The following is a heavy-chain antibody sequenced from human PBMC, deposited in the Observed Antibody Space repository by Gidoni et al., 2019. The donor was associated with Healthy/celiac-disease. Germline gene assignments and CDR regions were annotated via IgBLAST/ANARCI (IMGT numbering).Heavy chain of an antibody. J-gene: IGHJ2*01. Sequence: EVKLLESGGGLVQPGGALRLSGDAAGFTVSSYALSWVRQALGKGRECVSSLSVSGCSTYYSDSVNGRFTISRDNSKTTLYLQMNSLKAEDTAVYYCSKCSSVWYFWYFDLWGRGTLVTVSS. D-gene: IGHD6-19*01. CDR2: LSVSGCST. V-gene: IGHV3-23*01. CDR3: SKCSSVWYFWYFDL. CDR1: GFTVSSYA.